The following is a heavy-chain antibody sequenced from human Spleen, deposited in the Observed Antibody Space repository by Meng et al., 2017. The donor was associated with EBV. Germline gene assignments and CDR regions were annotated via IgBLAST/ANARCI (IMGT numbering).Heavy chain of an antibody. J-gene: IGHJ4*02. V-gene: IGHV1-2*06. CDR2: INPNSGGT. D-gene: IGHD1-26*01. Sequence: QRVQYGVQVKKPGALVQGSCKASGYNFTDYYIHCVRQAPAQGLEWMGRINPNSGGTNSAQKFQGRVTMTRGTSVSTAYMELSRLTSDDTAVYYCARYVGLRDFDYWGQGTLVTVSS. CDR1: GYNFTDYY. CDR3: ARYVGLRDFDY.